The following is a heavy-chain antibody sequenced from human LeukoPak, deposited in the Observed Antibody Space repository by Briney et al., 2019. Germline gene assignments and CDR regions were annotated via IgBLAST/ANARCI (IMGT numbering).Heavy chain of an antibody. CDR1: GFTFSTYI. Sequence: GGSLRLSCAASGFTFSTYIMNWVRQAPGKGLEWVSAISGSGGSTYYADSVKGRFTISRDNSKNTLYLQMNSLRAEDTAVYYCAKDKVEGGYSYGYGDYWGQGTLVTVSS. CDR3: AKDKVEGGYSYGYGDY. V-gene: IGHV3-23*01. J-gene: IGHJ4*02. CDR2: ISGSGGST. D-gene: IGHD5-18*01.